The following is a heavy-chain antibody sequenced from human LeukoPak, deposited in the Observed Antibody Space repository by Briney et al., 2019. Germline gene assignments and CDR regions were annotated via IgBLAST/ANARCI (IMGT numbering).Heavy chain of an antibody. CDR1: GFTFSSYA. CDR3: AKGREVYGDSRFDY. J-gene: IGHJ4*02. V-gene: IGHV3-23*01. D-gene: IGHD2-21*02. Sequence: PGGSLRLSCAASGFTFSSYAMSWDRQAPGKGLEWVSSMSGGAGTTYYAASMKGRFTISRDNSKNTLYLQMNSLRAEDTAVYYCAKGREVYGDSRFDYWGQGTLVTVSS. CDR2: MSGGAGTT.